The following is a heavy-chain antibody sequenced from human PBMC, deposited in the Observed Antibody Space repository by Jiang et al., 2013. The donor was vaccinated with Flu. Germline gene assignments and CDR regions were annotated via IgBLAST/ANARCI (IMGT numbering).Heavy chain of an antibody. CDR2: INWNGGST. J-gene: IGHJ4*02. V-gene: IGHV3-20*03. CDR3: AREASGFFDY. D-gene: IGHD3-22*01. Sequence: WVSGINWNGGSTGYADSVKGRFTISRDNAKNSLYLQMNSLRAEDTALYYCAREASGFFDYWGQGTLVTVSS.